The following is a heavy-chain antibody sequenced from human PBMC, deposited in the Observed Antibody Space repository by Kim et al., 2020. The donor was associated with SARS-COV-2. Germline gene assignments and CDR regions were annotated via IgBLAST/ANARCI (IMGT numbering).Heavy chain of an antibody. V-gene: IGHV3-53*01. J-gene: IGHJ6*02. Sequence: ADSVEGRFTISRDNSNNTLYLQRNSLRAEDTAVYYCARASQGYYSGLDVWGQGTTVTVSS. CDR3: ARASQGYYSGLDV.